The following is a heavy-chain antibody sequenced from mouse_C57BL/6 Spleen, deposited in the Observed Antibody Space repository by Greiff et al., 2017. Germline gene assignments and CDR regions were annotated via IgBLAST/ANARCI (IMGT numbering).Heavy chain of an antibody. D-gene: IGHD3-2*02. V-gene: IGHV1-15*01. CDR1: GYTFTDYE. CDR3: TRSRGSSGLYYYAMDY. CDR2: IDPETGGT. J-gene: IGHJ4*01. Sequence: QVQLQQSGAELVRPGASVTLSCKASGYTFTDYEMHWVKQTPVHGLEWIGAIDPETGGTAYNQKFKGKAILTADKSSSTAYMELRSLTSEDSAVYYCTRSRGSSGLYYYAMDYWGQGTSVTVSS.